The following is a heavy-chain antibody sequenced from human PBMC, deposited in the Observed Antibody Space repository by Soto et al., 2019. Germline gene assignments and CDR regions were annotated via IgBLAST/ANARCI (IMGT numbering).Heavy chain of an antibody. CDR2: IIPILGIA. CDR1: GGTFSSYT. Sequence: QVQLVQSGAEVKKPGSSVKVSCKASGGTFSSYTISWVRQAPGQGLEWMGRIIPILGIANYAQKFQGRVTITAYKSTSTAYMELSSLRSEDTAVYYCPREHVRPASYYFDYWGQGTLSPSPQ. D-gene: IGHD3-10*02. CDR3: PREHVRPASYYFDY. J-gene: IGHJ4*02. V-gene: IGHV1-69*08.